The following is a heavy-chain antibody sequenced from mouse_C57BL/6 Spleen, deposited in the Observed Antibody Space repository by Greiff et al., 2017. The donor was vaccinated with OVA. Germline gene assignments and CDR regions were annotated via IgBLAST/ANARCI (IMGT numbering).Heavy chain of an antibody. CDR2: ISDGGSYT. CDR3: ARGTGTGFAY. V-gene: IGHV5-4*01. Sequence: EVQLVESGGGLVKPGGSLKLSCAASGFTFSSYAMSWVRQTPEKRLAWVATISDGGSYTYSPDNVKGRFTISRDNAKNNLYLQMSHLKSEDTAMYYCARGTGTGFAYWGQGTLVTVSA. J-gene: IGHJ3*01. CDR1: GFTFSSYA. D-gene: IGHD4-1*01.